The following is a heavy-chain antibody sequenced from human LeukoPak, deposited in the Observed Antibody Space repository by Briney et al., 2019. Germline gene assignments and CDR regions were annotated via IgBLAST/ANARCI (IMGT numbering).Heavy chain of an antibody. D-gene: IGHD2-2*01. J-gene: IGHJ6*02. CDR3: ARAIGYCSSTSCSPISYYYYGMDV. V-gene: IGHV1-2*02. Sequence: ASVKVSCKASGYTFTGYYMHWVRQAPGQGLEWRGWINPNSGGTNYAQKFQGRVTMTRDTSISTAYMELSRLRSDDTAVYYCARAIGYCSSTSCSPISYYYYGMDVWGQGTTVTVSS. CDR2: INPNSGGT. CDR1: GYTFTGYY.